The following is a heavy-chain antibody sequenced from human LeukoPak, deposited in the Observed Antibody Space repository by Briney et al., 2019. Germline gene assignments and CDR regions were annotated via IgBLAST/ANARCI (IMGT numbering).Heavy chain of an antibody. CDR1: GFTFNNYA. D-gene: IGHD2-21*02. V-gene: IGHV3-30-3*01. Sequence: GGSLRLSCAASGFTFNNYAMDWVRQAPGKGLESVAVMSYDGSNKYYADSVKGRFTISRDSSKNTLYLQMNSLRAEDTAVYYCAREVTRYCGGDCYSWSYWGQGTLVTVSS. CDR2: MSYDGSNK. CDR3: AREVTRYCGGDCYSWSY. J-gene: IGHJ4*02.